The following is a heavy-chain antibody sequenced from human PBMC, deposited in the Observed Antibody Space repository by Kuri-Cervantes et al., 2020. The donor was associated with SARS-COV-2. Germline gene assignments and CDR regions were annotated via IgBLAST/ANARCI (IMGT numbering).Heavy chain of an antibody. CDR1: GYTFTSYA. V-gene: IGHV1-3*01. Sequence: ASVKVSCKASGYTFTSYAMHWVRQAPGQRLEWMGWINSDNGNTRYSQKFQGRVTITSDTSASTAYMELSSLRSEDTGVYYCASGGRAVAGTQGTDYFDYWGQGNLVTVSS. J-gene: IGHJ4*02. CDR3: ASGGRAVAGTQGTDYFDY. CDR2: INSDNGNT. D-gene: IGHD6-19*01.